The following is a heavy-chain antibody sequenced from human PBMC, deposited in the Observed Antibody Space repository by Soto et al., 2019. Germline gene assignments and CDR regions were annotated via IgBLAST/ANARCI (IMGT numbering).Heavy chain of an antibody. D-gene: IGHD2-21*01. J-gene: IGHJ5*02. CDR1: GGSISRYF. V-gene: IGHV4-59*01. CDR2: IFYAGST. Sequence: SETLSLTCTVSGGSISRYFWSWIRQSPGKGLEWIGYIFYAGSTTYNPSLKSRVTISIDTSKNQFSLKLSSLTAADTAVYYCAHFSDLEWFDPWGQGTLVTVSS. CDR3: AHFSDLEWFDP.